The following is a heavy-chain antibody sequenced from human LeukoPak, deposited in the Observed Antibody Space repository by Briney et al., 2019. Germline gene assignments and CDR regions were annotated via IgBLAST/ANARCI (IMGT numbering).Heavy chain of an antibody. CDR2: INSDGSST. V-gene: IGHV3-74*01. Sequence: GGSLRLSCAASGFTFSSYWMHWVRQAPGKGLVWVSRINSDGSSTSYADSVKGRFTISRDNAKNTLYLQMNSLRAEDTAVYYCARPDLTTVTTADAFDIWGQGTMVTVSS. CDR3: ARPDLTTVTTADAFDI. J-gene: IGHJ3*02. D-gene: IGHD4-17*01. CDR1: GFTFSSYW.